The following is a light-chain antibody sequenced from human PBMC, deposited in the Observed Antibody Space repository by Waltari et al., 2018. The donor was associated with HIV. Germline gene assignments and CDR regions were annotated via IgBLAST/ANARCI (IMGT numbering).Light chain of an antibody. CDR2: DVS. CDR1: SSDVCGYNY. J-gene: IGLJ1*01. CDR3: CSYAGSYTFGV. Sequence: QSALTQPRSVSGSPGQSVTISCTGTSSDVCGYNYVSLYQQPPGTAPKLMIYDVSKRPLGVTDRCSGSKSGNTASLTISGLQAEDEADYYCCSYAGSYTFGVFGTGTKVTVL. V-gene: IGLV2-11*01.